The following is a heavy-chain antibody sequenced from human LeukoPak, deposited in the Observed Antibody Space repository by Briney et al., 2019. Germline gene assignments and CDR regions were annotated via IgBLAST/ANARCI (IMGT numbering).Heavy chain of an antibody. CDR1: RFTFSSYW. Sequence: GGSLRLSCAASRFTFSSYWMHWVRQAPGKGLVWVSRINSDGSSTSYADSVKGRFTISRDNDKNTLYLQMNSLRAEDTAVYYCEAAGRYTGFDYWGQGTLVTVSS. D-gene: IGHD6-13*01. CDR3: EAAGRYTGFDY. V-gene: IGHV3-74*01. J-gene: IGHJ4*02. CDR2: INSDGSST.